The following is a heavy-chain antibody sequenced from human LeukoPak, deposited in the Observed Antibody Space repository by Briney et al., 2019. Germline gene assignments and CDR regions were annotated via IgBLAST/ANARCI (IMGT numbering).Heavy chain of an antibody. D-gene: IGHD3-10*01. Sequence: GGSLRLSCAASGFTFSDYYMSWTRQAPGKGLEWVSYISSSGSTIYYADSVKGRFTISRDNAKNSLYLQMNSLRAEDTAVYYCARARGRITYYYGSGSYGGYYFDYWGQGTLVTVSS. CDR3: ARARGRITYYYGSGSYGGYYFDY. J-gene: IGHJ4*02. V-gene: IGHV3-11*04. CDR2: ISSSGSTI. CDR1: GFTFSDYY.